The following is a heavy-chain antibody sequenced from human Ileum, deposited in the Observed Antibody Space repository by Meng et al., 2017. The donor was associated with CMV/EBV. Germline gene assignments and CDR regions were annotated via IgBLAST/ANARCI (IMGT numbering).Heavy chain of an antibody. V-gene: IGHV3-11*04. Sequence: GESLKISCAASGFTFSDYYMSWIRQAPGKGLEWISYISSSSNTITYADSVRGRFTISRDNAKSSLYLQMNSLRAEDTAIYYCARARGYSYGYGIYYYGMDVWGQGTTVTVSS. CDR3: ARARGYSYGYGIYYYGMDV. CDR2: ISSSSNTI. CDR1: GFTFSDYY. J-gene: IGHJ6*02. D-gene: IGHD5-18*01.